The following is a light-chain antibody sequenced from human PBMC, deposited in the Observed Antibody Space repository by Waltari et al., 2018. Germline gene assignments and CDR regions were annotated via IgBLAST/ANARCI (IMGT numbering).Light chain of an antibody. J-gene: IGKJ1*01. Sequence: EIVLTQSPGTLSLSPGEGATLSCRASQSVSSSYLAWYQQKPGQAPRRLIYGPSNRATDIPDRFTGSGSGTDFTLTISSLEPEDFAVYYCQQRNYWTFGQGTKVEIK. V-gene: IGKV3-20*01. CDR2: GPS. CDR1: QSVSSSY. CDR3: QQRNYWT.